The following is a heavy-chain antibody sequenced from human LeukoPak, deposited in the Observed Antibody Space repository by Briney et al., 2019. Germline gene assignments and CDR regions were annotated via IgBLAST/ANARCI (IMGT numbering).Heavy chain of an antibody. V-gene: IGHV3-30*01. CDR3: ARDRRYYFDC. J-gene: IGHJ4*02. Sequence: GGSLRLSCAASGFTFSHYPMHWVRQAPGKGLEWLAVISYDSNYRYYADSVKGRFTISRGNSNNTLYLQIDSLRPEDTAMYFCARDRRYYFDCWGQGTLVTVPS. CDR2: ISYDSNYR. CDR1: GFTFSHYP.